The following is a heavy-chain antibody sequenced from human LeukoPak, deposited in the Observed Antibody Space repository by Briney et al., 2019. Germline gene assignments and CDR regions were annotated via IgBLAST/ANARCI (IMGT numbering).Heavy chain of an antibody. CDR1: GFTFSSYW. CDR2: IKSDGSIT. J-gene: IGHJ4*02. D-gene: IGHD3-16*01. V-gene: IGHV3-74*01. Sequence: PGGSLSLSCAVSGFTFSSYWMHWVRQAPGQGLVWVSRIKSDGSITTYADSVKGRFTISRDNAKNTLYLQMNSLRVEDTAVYYCARDGGYNIAYGNDYWGQGTLVTVSS. CDR3: ARDGGYNIAYGNDY.